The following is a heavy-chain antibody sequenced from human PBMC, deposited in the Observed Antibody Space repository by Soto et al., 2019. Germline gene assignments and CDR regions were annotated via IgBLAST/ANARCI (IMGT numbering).Heavy chain of an antibody. CDR1: GGTFSSYT. Sequence: QVQLVQSGAEVKKPGSSVKVSCKASGGTFSSYTISWVRQAPGRGLEWMGRIIPILGIANYAQKFQGRVTITADKSTSTAYMELSSLRSEDTAVYYCARGDNYDYFDYWGQGTLVTVSS. D-gene: IGHD4-4*01. V-gene: IGHV1-69*02. J-gene: IGHJ4*02. CDR3: ARGDNYDYFDY. CDR2: IIPILGIA.